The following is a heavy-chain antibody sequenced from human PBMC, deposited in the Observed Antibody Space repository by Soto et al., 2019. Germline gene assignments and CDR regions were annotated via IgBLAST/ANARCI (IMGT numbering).Heavy chain of an antibody. CDR3: ARGSDWDYYYYYYMDV. J-gene: IGHJ6*03. D-gene: IGHD2-21*01. V-gene: IGHV1-8*01. Sequence: SVKVSCKASGYTFTSYDINWVRQATGQGLEWMGWMNPNSGNTGYAQKFQGRVTMTRNTSISTAYMELSSLRSEDTAVYYCARGSDWDYYYYYYMDVWGKGTTVTVSS. CDR1: GYTFTSYD. CDR2: MNPNSGNT.